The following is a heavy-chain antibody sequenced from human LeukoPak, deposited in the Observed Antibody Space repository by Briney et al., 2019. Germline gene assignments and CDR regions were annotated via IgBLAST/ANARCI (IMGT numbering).Heavy chain of an antibody. D-gene: IGHD6-6*01. CDR1: GFTFSSYW. Sequence: GGSLRLSCAASGFTFSSYWLSWVRPAPGKGLEWVSNIKQDGSEKYYVDSVKGRFTISRDNAKNSLYLQMNSLRAEDTAVYYCARVRGSSYFDYWGQGTLVTVSS. CDR3: ARVRGSSYFDY. CDR2: IKQDGSEK. J-gene: IGHJ4*02. V-gene: IGHV3-7*01.